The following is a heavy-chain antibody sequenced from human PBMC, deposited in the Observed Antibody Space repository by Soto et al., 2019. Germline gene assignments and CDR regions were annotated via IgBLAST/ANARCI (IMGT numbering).Heavy chain of an antibody. Sequence: GRSLSLSCTASGFTFGDYAMSWVRQAPGKGLEWVGFIRSKAYGGTTEYAASVKGRFTISRDDSKSIAYLQMNSLKTEDTAVYYCASARREMGATFYHYGMGVWGQGTTVTVSS. CDR2: IRSKAYGGTT. CDR1: GFTFGDYA. CDR3: ASARREMGATFYHYGMGV. J-gene: IGHJ6*02. V-gene: IGHV3-49*04. D-gene: IGHD1-26*01.